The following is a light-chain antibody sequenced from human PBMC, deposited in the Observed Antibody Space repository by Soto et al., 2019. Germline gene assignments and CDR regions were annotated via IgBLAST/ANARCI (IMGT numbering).Light chain of an antibody. CDR2: AAS. J-gene: IGKJ4*01. V-gene: IGKV1-39*01. CDR3: QQSYNTPALT. CDR1: QSISRY. Sequence: DLQMTQSPSSLSASVRDRVTITCRASQSISRYLNWYQQKPGKPPKLLIYAASSLQSGVPSRFSGSGSGTHFTLTISSLQPEDCATYYCQQSYNTPALTFGGGTKVEIK.